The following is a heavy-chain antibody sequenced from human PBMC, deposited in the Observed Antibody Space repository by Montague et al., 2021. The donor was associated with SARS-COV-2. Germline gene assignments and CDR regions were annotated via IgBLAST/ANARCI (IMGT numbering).Heavy chain of an antibody. CDR1: GGSISSYY. D-gene: IGHD6-25*01. CDR2: ISNSGST. V-gene: IGHV4-59*01. Sequence: SETLSLTCTVSGGSISSYYCSWIRQPPGRGLEWIGYISNSGSTNYNPSLKSRVTISVDTSKNHFTLRLKSVTAADTAVYYCANFRRTQRLAATLYDGIDVWGQGTMVTVSS. J-gene: IGHJ6*02. CDR3: ANFRRTQRLAATLYDGIDV.